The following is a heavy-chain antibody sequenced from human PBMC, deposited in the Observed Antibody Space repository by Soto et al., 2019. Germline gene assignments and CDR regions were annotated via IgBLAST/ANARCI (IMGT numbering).Heavy chain of an antibody. CDR2: ISTSGSTI. J-gene: IGHJ6*03. D-gene: IGHD2-2*01. CDR3: ARCKSTHFYHYTDV. CDR1: GFTLSDYF. Sequence: LRLSCAASGFTLSDYFMSWMRQAPGKGLEWVSYISTSGSTIYYADSVEGRFTISRDNAKNSLYLQMNSLRAEDTAVYYCARCKSTHFYHYTDVWGKGTTVTVSS. V-gene: IGHV3-11*01.